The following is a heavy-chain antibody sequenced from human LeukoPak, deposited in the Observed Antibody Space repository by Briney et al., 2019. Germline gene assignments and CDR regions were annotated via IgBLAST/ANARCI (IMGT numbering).Heavy chain of an antibody. V-gene: IGHV1-46*01. J-gene: IGHJ6*03. Sequence: ASVKVSCKASGYTFTSYYMHWVRQAPGQGLEWMGVINPSGGTTNYAQKLQGRVTMTTDTSTSTAYMELRSLRSDDTAVYYCARWGGGALYCTNGVCPHHYMDVWGKGTTVTVSS. CDR1: GYTFTSYY. D-gene: IGHD2-8*01. CDR2: INPSGGTT. CDR3: ARWGGGALYCTNGVCPHHYMDV.